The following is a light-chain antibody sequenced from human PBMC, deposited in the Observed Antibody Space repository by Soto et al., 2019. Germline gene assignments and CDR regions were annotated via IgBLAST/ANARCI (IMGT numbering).Light chain of an antibody. CDR2: AAS. Sequence: EIVMTQSPATLSVSPGERATLSCRASQSVSFNLAWYQQKPGQAPRLLIYAASTRATGIPARFSGSGSGTEFTLTISSLQSEDFAVYYCQQYNNWPPWTFGQGTRVEIK. V-gene: IGKV3-15*01. CDR1: QSVSFN. J-gene: IGKJ1*01. CDR3: QQYNNWPPWT.